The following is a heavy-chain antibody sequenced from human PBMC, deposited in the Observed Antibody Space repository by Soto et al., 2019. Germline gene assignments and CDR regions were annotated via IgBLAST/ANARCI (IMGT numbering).Heavy chain of an antibody. V-gene: IGHV3-21*01. D-gene: IGHD6-19*01. CDR2: ISSSSSYI. J-gene: IGHJ4*02. CDR1: GFTFSSYS. Sequence: PGGSLRLSCAASGFTFSSYSMNWVRQAPGKGLEWVSSISSSSSYIYYADSVKGRFTISRDNAKNSLYLQMNSLRAEDTAVYYCAREGAVAGTGNDYWGQGTLVTVSS. CDR3: AREGAVAGTGNDY.